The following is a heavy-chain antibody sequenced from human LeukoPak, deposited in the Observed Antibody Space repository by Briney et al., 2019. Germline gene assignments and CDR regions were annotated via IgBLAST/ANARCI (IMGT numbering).Heavy chain of an antibody. CDR1: GFTFSGYW. D-gene: IGHD5-12*01. Sequence: PGGSLRLSCAASGFTFSGYWMSWVRQSPGKGLEWVANIKEDGSEKYYVDAVKGRFTISRDRAKNSLYLQMNSLRAEDTAVYYCARGSGYDSYGMDVWGQGTTVAVSS. CDR3: ARGSGYDSYGMDV. J-gene: IGHJ6*02. CDR2: IKEDGSEK. V-gene: IGHV3-7*01.